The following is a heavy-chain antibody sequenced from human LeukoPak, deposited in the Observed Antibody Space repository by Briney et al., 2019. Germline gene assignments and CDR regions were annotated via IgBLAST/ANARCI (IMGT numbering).Heavy chain of an antibody. Sequence: GGSLRLSCAASGFTFGSCAMSWVRQAPGKGLEWVSRINAGGSSTNYADSVKGRFTISRDNAKNTLYLQMNSLRAEDTAVYYCSRDHVAAFDYWGQGTLVTVSS. CDR3: SRDHVAAFDY. D-gene: IGHD6-13*01. V-gene: IGHV3-74*01. J-gene: IGHJ4*02. CDR1: GFTFGSCA. CDR2: INAGGSST.